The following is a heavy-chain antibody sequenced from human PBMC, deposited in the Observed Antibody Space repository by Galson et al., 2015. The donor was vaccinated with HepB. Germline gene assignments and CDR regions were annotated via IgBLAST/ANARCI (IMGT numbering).Heavy chain of an antibody. CDR1: GFTFEDYG. V-gene: IGHV3-20*01. CDR3: ARVRRSSGSYYYGLDV. CDR2: IYWDGGST. Sequence: LRLSCAASGFTFEDYGMSWVRQAPGKGLEWVSGIYWDGGSTGYADSVKGRFTISRDNAKNSLYLQMNSLRAEDTALYHCARVRRSSGSYYYGLDVWGQGTTVTVSS. J-gene: IGHJ6*02. D-gene: IGHD6-19*01.